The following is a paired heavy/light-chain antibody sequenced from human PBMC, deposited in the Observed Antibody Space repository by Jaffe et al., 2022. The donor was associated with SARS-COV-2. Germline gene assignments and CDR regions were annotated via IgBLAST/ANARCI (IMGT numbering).Heavy chain of an antibody. D-gene: IGHD6-6*01. V-gene: IGHV3-23*01. Sequence: EVQLLESGGGLVQPGGSLRLSCAASGFTFRSCAMNWVRQAPGKGLEWVSTIGGSGDNTYYADSVKGRFTISRDNSKNTLYLQMNSLRAEDTAVYYCAKGGSSIAARYNWFDPWGQGTLVTVSS. CDR1: GFTFRSCA. CDR2: IGGSGDNT. J-gene: IGHJ5*02. CDR3: AKGGSSIAARYNWFDP.
Light chain of an antibody. J-gene: IGKJ4*01. CDR1: QGISNY. V-gene: IGKV1-16*02. CDR3: QQYNSYPLT. Sequence: DIQMTQSPSSLSASVGDRVTITCRASQGISNYLAWFQQKPGKAPKSLIYAASSLQSGVPSKFSGGGSGTDFTLTISSLQPEDFATYYCQQYNSYPLTFGGGTKVEIK. CDR2: AAS.